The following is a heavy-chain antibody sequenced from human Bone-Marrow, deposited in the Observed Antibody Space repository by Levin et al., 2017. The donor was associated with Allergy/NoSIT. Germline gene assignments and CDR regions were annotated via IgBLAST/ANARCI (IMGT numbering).Heavy chain of an antibody. CDR2: INPSTGGT. J-gene: IGHJ4*02. CDR3: ARVPYYSDSSGYFFDY. CDR1: GYTFSGYY. Sequence: PGGSLRLSCKASGYTFSGYYVHWVRQAPGQGLEWMGWINPSTGGTNYAQKFQGRVTMTRDTSISTAYMELSRLTSDDTAVYYCARVPYYSDSSGYFFDYWGQGTLVTVSS. V-gene: IGHV1-2*02. D-gene: IGHD3-22*01.